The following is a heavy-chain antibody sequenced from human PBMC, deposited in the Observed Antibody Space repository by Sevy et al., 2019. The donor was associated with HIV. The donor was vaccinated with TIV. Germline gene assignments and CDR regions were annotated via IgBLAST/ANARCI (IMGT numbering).Heavy chain of an antibody. D-gene: IGHD6-19*01. V-gene: IGHV1-18*04. Sequence: ASVKVSCKASGYTFTSYGISWVRQAPGQGLEWMGWISAYNGNTNYAQKLQGRVTMTTDTSTSTAYMELWSLRSEVTAVYYCARDLSRCRSCWPGLEHDAFDIWGQGTMVTVSS. CDR2: ISAYNGNT. CDR1: GYTFTSYG. CDR3: ARDLSRCRSCWPGLEHDAFDI. J-gene: IGHJ3*02.